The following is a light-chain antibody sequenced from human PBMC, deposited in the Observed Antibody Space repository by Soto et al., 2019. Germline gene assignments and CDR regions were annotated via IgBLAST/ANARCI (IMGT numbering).Light chain of an antibody. CDR3: QQYNNWPPIT. J-gene: IGKJ5*01. CDR1: QSVSSK. CDR2: GAS. Sequence: EVVMTQSPATLSVSPGERATLSCRASQSVSSKLAWYQQKPGQAPRLPIYGASTRAAGIPARFSGSGSGTEFTLTISSLQSEDFAVYYCQQYNNWPPITFGQGTRLEIK. V-gene: IGKV3-15*01.